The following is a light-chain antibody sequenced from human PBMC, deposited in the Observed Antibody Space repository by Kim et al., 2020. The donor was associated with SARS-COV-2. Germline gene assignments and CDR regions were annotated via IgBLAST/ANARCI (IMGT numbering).Light chain of an antibody. CDR2: GAS. J-gene: IGKJ1*01. CDR1: QSVGGTC. Sequence: GERATLAGRASQSVGGTCLAWYQRKPGQAPRLRIYGASSRATGIPDRFSGSGSGTDFTLTISRLEPEDLAVYYCQQYNHWPPSWTFGQGTKVGIK. V-gene: IGKV3-20*01. CDR3: QQYNHWPPSWT.